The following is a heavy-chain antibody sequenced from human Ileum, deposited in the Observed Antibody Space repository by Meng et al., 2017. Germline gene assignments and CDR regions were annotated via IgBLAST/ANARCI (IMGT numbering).Heavy chain of an antibody. J-gene: IGHJ6*02. CDR2: INSDGDST. Sequence: GESLKISCAASGFTFSSYWMHWVRQAPGKGLVWVSRINSDGDSTSYAGSVKGRFTISRDNAKNTVYLQMNSLRAEHTAVYYCARGNYYAMDVWGQGTTVTVSS. V-gene: IGHV3-74*01. CDR1: GFTFSSYW. CDR3: ARGNYYAMDV.